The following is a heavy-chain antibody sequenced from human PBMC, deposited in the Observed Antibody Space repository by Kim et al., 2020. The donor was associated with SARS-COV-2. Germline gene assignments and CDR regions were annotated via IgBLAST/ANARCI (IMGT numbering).Heavy chain of an antibody. J-gene: IGHJ5*02. CDR1: GGSISSSSYY. V-gene: IGHV4-39*01. CDR3: ARPLRFSNWFDP. Sequence: SETLSLTCTVSGGSISSSSYYWGWIRQPPGKGLEWIGSIYYSGSTYYNPSLKSRVTISVDTSKNQFSLKLSSVTAADTAVYYCARPLRFSNWFDPWGQGTLVTVSS. D-gene: IGHD4-17*01. CDR2: IYYSGST.